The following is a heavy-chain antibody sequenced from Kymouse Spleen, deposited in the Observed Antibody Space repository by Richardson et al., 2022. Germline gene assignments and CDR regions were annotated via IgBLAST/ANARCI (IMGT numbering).Heavy chain of an antibody. Sequence: QVQLQQWGAGLLKPSETLSLTCAVYGGSFSGYYWSWIRQPPGKGLEWIGEINHSGSTNYNPSLKSRVTISVDTSKNQFSLKLSSVTAADTAVYYCARAGIAAAGLDFDYWGQGTLVTVSS. D-gene: IGHD6-13*01. CDR1: GGSFSGYY. V-gene: IGHV4-34*01. CDR3: ARAGIAAAGLDFDY. J-gene: IGHJ4*02. CDR2: INHSGST.